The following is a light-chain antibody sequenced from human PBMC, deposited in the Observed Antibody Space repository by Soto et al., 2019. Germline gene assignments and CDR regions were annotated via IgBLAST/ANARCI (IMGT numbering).Light chain of an antibody. J-gene: IGKJ3*01. CDR1: QSISSY. Sequence: DIQMTQSPSSLSASVGDRVTITCRASQSISSYLNWYQQKPGKAPKLLIYAASSLQSGVPSRFSGSGSGTDFTLTISSLQPEDFATYYCQQSYSTPPLIFTFGPGTKVDIK. V-gene: IGKV1-39*01. CDR3: QQSYSTPPLIFT. CDR2: AAS.